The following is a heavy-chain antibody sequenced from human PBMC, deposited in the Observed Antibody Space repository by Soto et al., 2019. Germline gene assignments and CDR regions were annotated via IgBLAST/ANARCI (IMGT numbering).Heavy chain of an antibody. CDR1: GYTFSAYD. D-gene: IGHD3-10*01. Sequence: ASVKVSCKTSGYTFSAYDIYWVRQAPGQGLEWMGWIRAYNGDTNYAQKFQTRVTMTTDKSTDTAYMDLRSLTSDDTAIYYCARAGAAPYYYYGMDVWGQGTTVTVSS. V-gene: IGHV1-18*01. CDR2: IRAYNGDT. J-gene: IGHJ6*02. CDR3: ARAGAAPYYYYGMDV.